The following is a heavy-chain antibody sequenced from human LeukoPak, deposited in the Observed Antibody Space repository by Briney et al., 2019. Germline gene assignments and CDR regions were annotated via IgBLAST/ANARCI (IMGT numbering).Heavy chain of an antibody. CDR3: AKGGGYEAQYYYYLDV. CDR2: IKQDGSEK. J-gene: IGHJ6*03. CDR1: GFTFSSYW. D-gene: IGHD5-12*01. Sequence: GGSLRLSCAASGFTFSSYWMSWVRQAPGKGLEWVANIKQDGSEKYYVDSVKGRFTISRDNSKNTLYLQMKSLRAEDTAVYYCAKGGGYEAQYYYYLDVWGKGTTVTISS. V-gene: IGHV3-7*01.